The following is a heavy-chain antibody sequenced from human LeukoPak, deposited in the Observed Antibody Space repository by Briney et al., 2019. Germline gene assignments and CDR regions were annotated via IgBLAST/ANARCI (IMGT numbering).Heavy chain of an antibody. CDR1: GGSINSYY. CDR3: ARVHHSYGYDY. J-gene: IGHJ4*02. Sequence: SETLSLTCTVSGGSINSYYWSWIRQPPGKGLEWIGYIYYSGSTNYNPSLKSRVTISVDTSKNQFSLKLSSVTAADTAVYYCARVHHSYGYDYWGQGTLVTVSS. D-gene: IGHD5-18*01. CDR2: IYYSGST. V-gene: IGHV4-59*01.